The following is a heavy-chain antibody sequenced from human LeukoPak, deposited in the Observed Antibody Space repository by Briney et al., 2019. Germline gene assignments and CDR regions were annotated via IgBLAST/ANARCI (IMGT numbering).Heavy chain of an antibody. CDR3: AKTDSSGYYYTHFYY. J-gene: IGHJ4*02. V-gene: IGHV3-23*01. D-gene: IGHD3-22*01. CDR2: ISGSGGST. CDR1: GFTFSNYA. Sequence: PGGSLRLSCGASGFTFSNYAMSWARQAPGKGLEWVSSISGSGGSTDYADSVKGRFTTSRDNSRNTLYVQMNSLRAGDTAVYYCAKTDSSGYYYTHFYYWGQGTLVTVSS.